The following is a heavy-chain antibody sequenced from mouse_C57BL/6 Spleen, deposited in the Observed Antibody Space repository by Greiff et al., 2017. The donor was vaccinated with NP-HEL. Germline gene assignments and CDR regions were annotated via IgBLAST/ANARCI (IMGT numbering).Heavy chain of an antibody. Sequence: VKLQESGAELARPGASVKLSCKASGYTFTSYGISWVKQRTGQGLEWIGEIYPRSGNTYYNEKFKGKATLTADKSSSTAYMELRSLTSEDSAVYFCASHYGSSFYDMDYWGQGTSVTVSS. CDR2: IYPRSGNT. J-gene: IGHJ4*01. CDR1: GYTFTSYG. CDR3: ASHYGSSFYDMDY. D-gene: IGHD1-1*01. V-gene: IGHV1-81*01.